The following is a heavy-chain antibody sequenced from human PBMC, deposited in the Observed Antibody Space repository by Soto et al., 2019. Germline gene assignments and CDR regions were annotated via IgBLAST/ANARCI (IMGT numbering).Heavy chain of an antibody. D-gene: IGHD2-2*01. J-gene: IGHJ4*02. V-gene: IGHV5-51*01. CDR3: ARRYCSSTSCSPGYYFDY. Sequence: GESLKISCKGSGYSFTSYWIGWVRQMPGKGLEWMGIIYPVDSDTGYSPSFQGKVTISADKSISTAYLQWSSLKASDTAMYYCARRYCSSTSCSPGYYFDYWGQGTLVTVSS. CDR1: GYSFTSYW. CDR2: IYPVDSDT.